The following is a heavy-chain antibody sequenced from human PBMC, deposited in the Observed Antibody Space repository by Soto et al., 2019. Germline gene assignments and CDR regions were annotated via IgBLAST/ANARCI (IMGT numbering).Heavy chain of an antibody. Sequence: SETLSLTCTVSGGSISSYYWSWIRQPPGKGLEWIGYIYYGGSTNYNPSLKSRVTISVDTSKNQFSLKLSSVTAADTAVYYCARTLYSYGPRFDYGGQGTLVTVSS. CDR1: GGSISSYY. CDR2: IYYGGST. CDR3: ARTLYSYGPRFDY. V-gene: IGHV4-59*01. J-gene: IGHJ4*02. D-gene: IGHD5-18*01.